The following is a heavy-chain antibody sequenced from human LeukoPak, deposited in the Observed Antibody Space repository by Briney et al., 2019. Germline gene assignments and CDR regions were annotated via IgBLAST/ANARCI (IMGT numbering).Heavy chain of an antibody. CDR2: ISYDGSNK. CDR3: AKDKGWLPGYGMDV. Sequence: PGRSLRLSCAASGFTFSSYAMHWVRQAPGKGLEWVAVISYDGSNKYYADSVKGRFSISKDNSKNTLYLQMNSLRAEDTAVYYCAKDKGWLPGYGMDVWGQGTTVTVSS. CDR1: GFTFSSYA. J-gene: IGHJ6*02. V-gene: IGHV3-30*04. D-gene: IGHD5-12*01.